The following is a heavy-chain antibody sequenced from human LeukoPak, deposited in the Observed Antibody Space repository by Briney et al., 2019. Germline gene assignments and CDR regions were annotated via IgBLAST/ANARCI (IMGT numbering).Heavy chain of an antibody. J-gene: IGHJ6*03. CDR1: GFTVSDNY. CDR3: ARDFEGVHRTTNSYTYYYMDV. Sequence: GGSLRLSCAASGFTVSDNYMTWVRQAPGKGLEWVSIIYGGSTYYADSVKGRFTISRDNSKNTVYLQMNSLRAGDTAVYYCARDFEGVHRTTNSYTYYYMDVWGKGTTVIVSS. CDR2: IYGGST. V-gene: IGHV3-53*01. D-gene: IGHD2/OR15-2a*01.